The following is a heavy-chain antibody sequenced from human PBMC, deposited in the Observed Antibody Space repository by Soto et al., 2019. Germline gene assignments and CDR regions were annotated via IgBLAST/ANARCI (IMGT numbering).Heavy chain of an antibody. CDR2: ITYDGNNK. V-gene: IGHV3-30*04. J-gene: IGHJ6*02. D-gene: IGHD3-3*01. CDR1: GFALSDYT. CDR3: AGTVLEWLLLGV. Sequence: SLRLSCAASGFALSDYTMHWVRQAPGKGLEWVALITYDGNNKHYADSVQGRFTISRDSSKNTLYLQMDSLRAEDTAVYYCAGTVLEWLLLGVLGQGTTVTVSS.